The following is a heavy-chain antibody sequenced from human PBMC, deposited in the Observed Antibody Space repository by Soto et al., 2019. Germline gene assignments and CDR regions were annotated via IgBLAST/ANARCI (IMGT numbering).Heavy chain of an antibody. J-gene: IGHJ4*02. CDR1: GFTFSSYA. CDR3: AKGGDILTGYLDY. V-gene: IGHV3-23*01. Sequence: SLRLSCAASGFTFSSYAMSWVRQAPGKGLEWVSAISGSGGSTYYADSVKGRFTISRDNSKNTLYLQMNSLRAEDTAVYYCAKGGDILTGYLDYWGQGTLVTVSS. D-gene: IGHD3-9*01. CDR2: ISGSGGST.